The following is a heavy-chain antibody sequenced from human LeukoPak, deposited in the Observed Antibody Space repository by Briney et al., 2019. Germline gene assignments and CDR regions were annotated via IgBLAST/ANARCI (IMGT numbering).Heavy chain of an antibody. CDR1: GYTFTIYD. J-gene: IGHJ5*02. CDR3: SRGRKQGVVRGSWFDP. V-gene: IGHV1-8*03. D-gene: IGHD6-19*01. CDR2: MNPNSGNT. Sequence: ASVKVSCKASGYTFTIYDINWVRHAPGQGLEWMGWMNPNSGNTGYEQKFPGRVTITMYTSITTTYLDLSSLRPGDEDVYYYSRGRKQGVVRGSWFDPWGQGTLVTVSS.